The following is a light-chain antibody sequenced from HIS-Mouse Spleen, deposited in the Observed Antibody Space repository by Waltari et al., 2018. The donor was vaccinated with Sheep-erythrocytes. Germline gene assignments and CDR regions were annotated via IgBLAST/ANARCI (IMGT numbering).Light chain of an antibody. CDR2: DVS. V-gene: IGLV2-11*01. CDR1: SSDVGGYNY. Sequence: QSALTQPRSVSGSPGQSVTISCTGTSSDVGGYNYVSWYQQHPGKAPKLMIYDVSKLPAGVPVRFFGSKSGNTASLTISGLQAEDEADYYCCSYAGSYNHVFATGTKVTVL. J-gene: IGLJ1*01. CDR3: CSYAGSYNHV.